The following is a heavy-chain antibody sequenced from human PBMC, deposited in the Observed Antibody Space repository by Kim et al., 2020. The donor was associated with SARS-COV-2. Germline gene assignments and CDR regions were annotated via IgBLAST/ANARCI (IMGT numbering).Heavy chain of an antibody. D-gene: IGHD2-15*01. J-gene: IGHJ4*02. Sequence: NYAQKFQGRVTMTRDTSISTAYMELSRLRSDDTAVYYCAREGSRAGYFDYWGQGTLVTVSS. CDR3: AREGSRAGYFDY. V-gene: IGHV1-2*02.